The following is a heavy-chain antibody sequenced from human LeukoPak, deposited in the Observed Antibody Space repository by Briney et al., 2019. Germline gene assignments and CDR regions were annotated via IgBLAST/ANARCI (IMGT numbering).Heavy chain of an antibody. CDR2: INPSGGGT. J-gene: IGHJ4*02. Sequence: ASVKVSCKASGYTLTSHYMHWVRQAPGQGLEGMGTINPSGGGTSYAQKFQGRITMTRDTSTSTVSMELSSLTSEDTAGYYWARRGVGGTVFDYWSQGTLVTLPS. D-gene: IGHD1-26*01. CDR1: GYTLTSHY. V-gene: IGHV1-46*01. CDR3: ARRGVGGTVFDY.